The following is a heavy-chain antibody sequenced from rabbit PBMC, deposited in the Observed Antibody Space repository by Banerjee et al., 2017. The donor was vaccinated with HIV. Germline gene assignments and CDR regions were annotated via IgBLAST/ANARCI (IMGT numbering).Heavy chain of an antibody. CDR2: IYPGNGVT. J-gene: IGHJ4*01. V-gene: IGHV1S45*01. CDR1: GFSLSNNYV. CDR3: ATDIHGYGGFNL. Sequence: QQQLEESGGDLVKPGGSLALTCKASGFSLSNNYVMRWVRQAPGKGLEWIASIYPGNGVTYYANWAKGRFTISKTSSTTVDLQMTGLTGADTATYFCATDIHGYGGFNLWGPGTLVTVS. D-gene: IGHD6-1*01.